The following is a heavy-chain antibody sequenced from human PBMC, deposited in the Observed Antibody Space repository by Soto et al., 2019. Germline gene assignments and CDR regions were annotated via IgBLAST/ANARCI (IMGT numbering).Heavy chain of an antibody. CDR1: GFTFSSYG. CDR3: ARDTVYCSGGSCYSSYYYGMDV. CDR2: IWYDGSNK. V-gene: IGHV3-33*01. J-gene: IGHJ6*02. Sequence: GGSLRLSCAASGFTFSSYGMHWVRQSPGKGLEWVAVIWYDGSNKYYADSVKGRFTISRDNSKNTLYLQMNSLRAEDTAVYYCARDTVYCSGGSCYSSYYYGMDVWGQGTTVTVSS. D-gene: IGHD2-15*01.